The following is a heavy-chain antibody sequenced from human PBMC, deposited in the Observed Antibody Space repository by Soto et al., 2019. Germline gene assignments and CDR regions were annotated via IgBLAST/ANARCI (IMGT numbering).Heavy chain of an antibody. D-gene: IGHD2-21*01. CDR3: GRESAVVVGS. V-gene: IGHV3-53*01. CDR2: LYSSGTT. J-gene: IGHJ4*02. Sequence: PGGSLRLSCAVSGLSVSSNYMTWVRQAPGKGLECVSVLYSSGTTYYADSVKGRFTIFRDNSKNTLYLQMNSLRAEDTAVYYCGRESAVVVGSWGQGTVVTVSS. CDR1: GLSVSSNY.